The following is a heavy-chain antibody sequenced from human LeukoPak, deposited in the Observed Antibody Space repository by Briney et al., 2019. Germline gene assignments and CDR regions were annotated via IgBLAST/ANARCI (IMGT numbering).Heavy chain of an antibody. CDR2: ISTSGSNT. V-gene: IGHV3-23*01. Sequence: PGGSLRLSCATSGFTFSSYAMSWVRQAPGKGLEWVSSISTSGSNTYYADSVKGRFTISRDNSKSTLYLQMNSLRADDTAVYYCAKLPYGSVDYWGQGTLVTVSS. J-gene: IGHJ4*02. CDR3: AKLPYGSVDY. D-gene: IGHD3-10*01. CDR1: GFTFSSYA.